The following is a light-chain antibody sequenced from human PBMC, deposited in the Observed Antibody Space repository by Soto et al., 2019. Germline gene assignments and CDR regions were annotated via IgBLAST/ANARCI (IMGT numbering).Light chain of an antibody. CDR1: QGISIW. CDR2: AKS. CDR3: QQGNSFPWT. Sequence: DTQMTQSPSSVSAAVGDTVTMTCRPSQGISIWLAWYQLKPGQAPKLLIYAKSRVHGVRSRFAGSGTERDFTLTINNLQPEDSEIYYCQQGNSFPWTFGEGTKVAVK. J-gene: IGKJ1*01. V-gene: IGKV1-12*01.